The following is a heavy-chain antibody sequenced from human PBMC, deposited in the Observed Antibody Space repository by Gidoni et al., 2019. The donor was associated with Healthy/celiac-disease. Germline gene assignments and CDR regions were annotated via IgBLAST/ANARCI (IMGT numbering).Heavy chain of an antibody. CDR1: GFTFSSYA. V-gene: IGHV3-23*04. CDR2: ISGSGGST. J-gene: IGHJ4*02. D-gene: IGHD3-22*01. CDR3: AKGLYYYDSSGYMHYYFDY. Sequence: EVQLVESGGGLVQPGGSLSLSCAASGFTFSSYALSWVRQAPGKGLEWVSAISGSGGSTYYADSVKGRFTISRDNSKNTLYLQMNSLRAEDTAVYYCAKGLYYYDSSGYMHYYFDYWGQGTLVTVSS.